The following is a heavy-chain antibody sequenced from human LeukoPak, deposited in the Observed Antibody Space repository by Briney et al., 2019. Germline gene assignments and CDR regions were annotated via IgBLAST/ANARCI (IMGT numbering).Heavy chain of an antibody. V-gene: IGHV3-30*18. CDR3: AKGRMSPYSSSWYYFDY. CDR1: GFTFSSYG. CDR2: ISYDGSNK. D-gene: IGHD6-13*01. J-gene: IGHJ4*02. Sequence: GGSLRLSCAASGFTFSSYGMHWVRQAPGKGLEWVAVISYDGSNKYYADSVKGRFTISRDNSKNTLYLQMDSLRAEDTAVYYCAKGRMSPYSSSWYYFDYWGQGTLVTVSS.